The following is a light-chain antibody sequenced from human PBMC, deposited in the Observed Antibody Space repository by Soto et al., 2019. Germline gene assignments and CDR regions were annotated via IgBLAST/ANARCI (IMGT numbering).Light chain of an antibody. Sequence: QSVLTQPASVSGSPGQSITIPCTGSRSDIGGYKYVSWYQQHTGKAPKLLIYEVSVRPSGHPDRISGSRYVITRSLTISRRQFEDEAVYFCSSYTSSSPGYVIGSGTKLTV. J-gene: IGLJ1*01. CDR1: RSDIGGYKY. V-gene: IGLV2-14*01. CDR3: SSYTSSSPGYV. CDR2: EVS.